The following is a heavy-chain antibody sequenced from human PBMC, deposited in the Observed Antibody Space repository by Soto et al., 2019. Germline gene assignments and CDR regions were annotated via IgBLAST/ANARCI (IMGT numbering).Heavy chain of an antibody. CDR3: ARSAYYSLWFGELFRGSD. CDR2: ISSSSSST. V-gene: IGHV3-11*05. CDR1: GFTFSDYY. D-gene: IGHD3-10*01. Sequence: QVQLVESGGGLVKPGGSLRLSCAASGFTFSDYYMSWIRQAPGKGLEWVSYISSSSSSTNYADSVKGRFTISRDNAKNTLYLQMNSLRAEDTAVYYCARSAYYSLWFGELFRGSDWGQGTLVTVSS. J-gene: IGHJ4*02.